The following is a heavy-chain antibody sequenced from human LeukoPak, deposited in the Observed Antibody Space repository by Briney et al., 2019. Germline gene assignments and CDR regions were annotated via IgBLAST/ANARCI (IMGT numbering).Heavy chain of an antibody. D-gene: IGHD5-12*01. Sequence: GGSLRLSCAASGFTFSNYWMTWVRKVPGKGLEWVAHINQDGSEEHYMDSVKARFTISRDNAKNSLSLQMNSLGAEDTAVYYCVRDGGVSGYDLLDYWGQGTLVTVSS. CDR3: VRDGGVSGYDLLDY. J-gene: IGHJ4*02. CDR2: INQDGSEE. CDR1: GFTFSNYW. V-gene: IGHV3-7*01.